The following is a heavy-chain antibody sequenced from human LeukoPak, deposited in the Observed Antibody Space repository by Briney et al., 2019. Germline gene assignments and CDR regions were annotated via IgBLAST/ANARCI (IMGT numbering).Heavy chain of an antibody. D-gene: IGHD5/OR15-5a*01. V-gene: IGHV1-8*01. CDR1: GYTFTSYD. CDR2: MNPNSGNT. CDR3: AREPLVSPTDY. J-gene: IGHJ4*02. Sequence: VASVKVSCKASGYTFTSYDINWVRQATGHGLEWMGWMNPNSGNTGYAQKFQGRVTMTRNTSISTAYMELSSRRSEDTAVYYCAREPLVSPTDYWGQGTLVTVSS.